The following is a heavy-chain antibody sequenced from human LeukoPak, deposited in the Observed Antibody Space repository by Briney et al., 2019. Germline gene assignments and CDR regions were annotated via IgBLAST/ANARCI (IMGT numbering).Heavy chain of an antibody. CDR1: GFTFSNYA. CDR3: AKDLYYYDLKTGDS. Sequence: QPGGSLRLSCAASGFTFSNYAMSWVRQAPGKGLEWVSAISGSGGSTYYADSVKGRFTISRDNSKNTLYLQMNSLRAEDTAIYYCAKDLYYYDLKTGDSWGQGTLVTVSS. J-gene: IGHJ4*02. V-gene: IGHV3-23*01. CDR2: ISGSGGST. D-gene: IGHD3-22*01.